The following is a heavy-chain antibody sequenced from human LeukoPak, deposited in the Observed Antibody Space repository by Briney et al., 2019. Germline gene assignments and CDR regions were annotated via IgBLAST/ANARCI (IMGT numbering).Heavy chain of an antibody. D-gene: IGHD1/OR15-1a*01. J-gene: IGHJ4*02. Sequence: GGSLRLSCAASGFTFSSYEMNWVRQAPGEGLEWVSYISSSGSTIYYADSVKGRFTISRDNAKNSLYLQMNSLRAEDTAVYYCARRTALEQYFDYWGQGTLVTVSS. V-gene: IGHV3-48*03. CDR1: GFTFSSYE. CDR3: ARRTALEQYFDY. CDR2: ISSSGSTI.